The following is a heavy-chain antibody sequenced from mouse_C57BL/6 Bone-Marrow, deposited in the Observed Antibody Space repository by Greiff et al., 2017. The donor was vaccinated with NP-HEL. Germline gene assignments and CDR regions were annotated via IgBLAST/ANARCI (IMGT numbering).Heavy chain of an antibody. D-gene: IGHD4-1*01. CDR1: GCTFTSYW. CDR3: ARVETGPYYFDY. J-gene: IGHJ2*01. CDR2: IHPTSGST. Sequence: VQLQQPGAELVKPGASVKLSCKASGCTFTSYWMHWVKQRPGHGLEWIGMIHPTSGSTNYNEKFKSKATLTVDKSSSTAYMQLSSLTSEDSAVYYCARVETGPYYFDYWGQGTTLTVSS. V-gene: IGHV1-64*01.